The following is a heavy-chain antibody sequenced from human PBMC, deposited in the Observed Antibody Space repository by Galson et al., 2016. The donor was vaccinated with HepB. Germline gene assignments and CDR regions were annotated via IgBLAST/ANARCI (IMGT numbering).Heavy chain of an antibody. CDR3: SRERGYGFDY. Sequence: SLRLSCAASGFTFTNYGMHWVRQAPGKGLEWVAVISYDGSSKYYVDSVKGRFTISRDDSKNTLFLQMNSLRAGDTAVYYCSRERGYGFDYWGQGTLVTVSS. CDR2: ISYDGSSK. J-gene: IGHJ4*02. CDR1: GFTFTNYG. V-gene: IGHV3-30*03. D-gene: IGHD5-12*01.